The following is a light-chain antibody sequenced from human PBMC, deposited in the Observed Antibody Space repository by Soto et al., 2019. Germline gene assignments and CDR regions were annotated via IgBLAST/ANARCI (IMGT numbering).Light chain of an antibody. J-gene: IGKJ1*01. V-gene: IGKV3-15*01. CDR1: QSVSSN. Sequence: IGMTQSPATLSVSPGERATLSCRASQSVSSNLAWYQQKPGQAPRLLIYGASTRATGVPARFSGSGSGTEFTLTISSLQSEDFAVYYCQQHNNWPWTFGQGTKVDI. CDR2: GAS. CDR3: QQHNNWPWT.